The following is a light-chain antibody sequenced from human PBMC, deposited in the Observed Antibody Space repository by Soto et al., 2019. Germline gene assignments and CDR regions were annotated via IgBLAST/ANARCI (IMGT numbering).Light chain of an antibody. CDR1: SSDVGGYNY. J-gene: IGLJ3*02. V-gene: IGLV2-14*01. Sequence: QSALTQPASVSGSPGQSVTISCTGTSSDVGGYNYVSWYQQHPGKAPKLVIYGVNYRPSGVSARFSGSKFQNTASLTISGLQAEDEADYYCRSFRTGSVVLFGGGTKVTVL. CDR3: RSFRTGSVVL. CDR2: GVN.